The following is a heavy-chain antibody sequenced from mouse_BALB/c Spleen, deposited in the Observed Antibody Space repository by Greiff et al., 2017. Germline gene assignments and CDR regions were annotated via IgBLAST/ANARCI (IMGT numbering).Heavy chain of an antibody. CDR1: GYTFTSYW. CDR2: IYPGNSDT. CDR3: TRIITTRNFDD. D-gene: IGHD1-2*01. Sequence: SGTVLARPGASVKMSCKASGYTFTSYWMHWVKQRPGQGLEWIGAIYPGNSDTSYNQKVKGKAKLTAATSTSTAYMELSSLKNADSAGCYCTRIITTRNFDDWGEGTTVTVSA. V-gene: IGHV1-5*01. J-gene: IGHJ1*01.